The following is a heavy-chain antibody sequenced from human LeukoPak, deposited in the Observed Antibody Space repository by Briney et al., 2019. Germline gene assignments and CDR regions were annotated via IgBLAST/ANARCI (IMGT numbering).Heavy chain of an antibody. D-gene: IGHD6-19*01. CDR3: ARDDLADGNDFDI. V-gene: IGHV3-33*01. CDR2: IFYDGSQK. J-gene: IGHJ3*02. CDR1: GFTFGSYG. Sequence: GGSLRLSCGASGFTFGSYGFHWVRQAPGKGLEWVAIIFYDGSQKLYADSVKGRFTISRDISKNTLYLQMNSLRVEDTAVYYCARDDLADGNDFDIWGQGTMVTVSS.